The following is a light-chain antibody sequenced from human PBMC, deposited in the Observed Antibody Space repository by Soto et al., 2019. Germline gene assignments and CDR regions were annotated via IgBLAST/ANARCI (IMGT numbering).Light chain of an antibody. V-gene: IGLV2-14*03. Sequence: QSVLTQPTSVSGSPGQSIAISCTGNHNDIGTYDYVSWYQQHPGRAPRLLIHGVTTRASGISDRFSASKSGLTASLTISGLQPEDEADYYCSSLTSNRIYVFGPGTKV. CDR1: HNDIGTYDY. J-gene: IGLJ1*01. CDR3: SSLTSNRIYV. CDR2: GVT.